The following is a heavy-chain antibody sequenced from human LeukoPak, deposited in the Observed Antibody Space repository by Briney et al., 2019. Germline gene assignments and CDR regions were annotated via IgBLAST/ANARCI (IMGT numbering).Heavy chain of an antibody. D-gene: IGHD5-18*01. CDR1: GYSFTSYW. V-gene: IGHV5-51*01. J-gene: IGHJ4*02. Sequence: GESLKISCKGSGYSFTSYWIGWARQMPRKGLEWMGVIYPGDSDTRYRQSFQGQVTISADKSISTAYLQWSSLKASDTAMYYCARGGTTMVPDNWGQGTLVTVSS. CDR3: ARGGTTMVPDN. CDR2: IYPGDSDT.